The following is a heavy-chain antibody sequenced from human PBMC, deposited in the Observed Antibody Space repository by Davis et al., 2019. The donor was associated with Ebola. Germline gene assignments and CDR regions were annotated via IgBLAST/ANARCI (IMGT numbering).Heavy chain of an antibody. CDR2: ISSSSSYI. V-gene: IGHV3-21*01. CDR3: ATEGPGSARLSH. Sequence: GESLKISCAASGFTFSSYSMNWVRQAPGKGLEWVSSISSSSSYIYYADSVKGRFTISRDNAKNSLYLQMNSLRAEDTAVYYCATEGPGSARLSHWGPGTLVTVSS. CDR1: GFTFSSYS. D-gene: IGHD6-19*01. J-gene: IGHJ4*02.